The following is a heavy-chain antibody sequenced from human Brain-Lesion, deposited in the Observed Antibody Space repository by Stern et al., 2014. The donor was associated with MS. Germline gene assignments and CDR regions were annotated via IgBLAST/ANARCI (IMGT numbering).Heavy chain of an antibody. J-gene: IGHJ6*02. V-gene: IGHV4-31*03. CDR1: GGSISSDNYY. Sequence: QVQLQESGPGLVKPSQTLFLTCTVSGGSISSDNYYWTWIRQHPGQGLEWIGHIYYRGTTYYNPSLKSRVSITVDTSKNLFSLRLSSVPAADTAVYYCARDHFTTSLDVWGHGTTVTVS. CDR2: IYYRGTT. D-gene: IGHD2-2*01. CDR3: ARDHFTTSLDV.